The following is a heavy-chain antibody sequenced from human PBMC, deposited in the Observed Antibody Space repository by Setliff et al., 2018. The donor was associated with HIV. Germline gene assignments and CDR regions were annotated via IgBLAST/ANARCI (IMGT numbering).Heavy chain of an antibody. V-gene: IGHV1-8*01. Sequence: ASVKVSCKASGYTFTKFDINWVRQATGQGLEWMGWMNPNSGNTGFAQKFQGRVTMTRNTPISTAYMELSSLRSEDTAVYYCARGAWYTSGWYSSRYMDVWGKGTTVTVSS. D-gene: IGHD6-19*01. CDR1: GYTFTKFD. CDR2: MNPNSGNT. J-gene: IGHJ6*03. CDR3: ARGAWYTSGWYSSRYMDV.